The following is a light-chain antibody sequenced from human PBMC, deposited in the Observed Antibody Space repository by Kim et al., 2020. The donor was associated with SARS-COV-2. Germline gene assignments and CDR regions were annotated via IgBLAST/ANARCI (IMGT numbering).Light chain of an antibody. CDR1: NSDVGGYNY. CDR3: SSYAGSNTPYV. J-gene: IGLJ1*01. V-gene: IGLV2-8*01. CDR2: EIS. Sequence: QSALTQPPSASGSPGQSVTISCTGSNSDVGGYNYVSWYQHHPGKAPKLMIYEISKRPSGVPDRFSGSKSGKTAYLTVSGLQAEDEADYYCSSYAGSNTPYVFGSGTKVTVL.